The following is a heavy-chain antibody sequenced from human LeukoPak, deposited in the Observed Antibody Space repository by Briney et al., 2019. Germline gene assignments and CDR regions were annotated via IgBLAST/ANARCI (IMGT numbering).Heavy chain of an antibody. J-gene: IGHJ4*02. Sequence: GRSLRLSCAASGLTFSSYAMHWVRQAPGKGLEWVAVVSYDGSNKYYADSVKGRFTISRDNSKNTLYLQMNNLRAEYTAVYYCATSSPYCSSTSCYGRYWGQGTLVTVSS. CDR2: VSYDGSNK. CDR1: GLTFSSYA. CDR3: ATSSPYCSSTSCYGRY. D-gene: IGHD2-2*01. V-gene: IGHV3-30*04.